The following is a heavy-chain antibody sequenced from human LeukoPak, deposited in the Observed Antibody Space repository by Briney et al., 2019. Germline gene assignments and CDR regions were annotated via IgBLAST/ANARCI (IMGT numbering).Heavy chain of an antibody. J-gene: IGHJ6*02. Sequence: PGRSLRLSCAASGFTFGSYGMHWVRQAPGKGLEWVAVISYDGSNKYYADSVKGRFTISRDNSKNTLYLQMNSLRAEDTAVYYCAKDVSALSHYYGMDVWGQGTTVTVSS. V-gene: IGHV3-30*18. CDR3: AKDVSALSHYYGMDV. D-gene: IGHD2/OR15-2a*01. CDR1: GFTFGSYG. CDR2: ISYDGSNK.